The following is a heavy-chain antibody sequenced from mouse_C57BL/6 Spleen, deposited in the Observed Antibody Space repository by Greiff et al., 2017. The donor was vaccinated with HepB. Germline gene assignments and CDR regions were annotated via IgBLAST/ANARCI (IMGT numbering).Heavy chain of an antibody. CDR2: IDPETGGT. CDR1: GYTFTDYE. CDR3: TRRCSGRGAMDY. V-gene: IGHV1-15*01. J-gene: IGHJ4*01. D-gene: IGHD1-1*01. Sequence: QVQLKESGAELVRPGASVTLSCKASGYTFTDYEMHWVKQTPVHGLEWIGAIDPETGGTAYNQKFKGKAILTADKSSSTAYMELRSLTSEDSAVYYSTRRCSGRGAMDYWGQGTSVTVSS.